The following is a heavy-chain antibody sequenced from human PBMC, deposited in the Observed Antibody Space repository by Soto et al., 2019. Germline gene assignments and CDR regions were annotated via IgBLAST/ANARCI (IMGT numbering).Heavy chain of an antibody. CDR1: GGSISSYY. J-gene: IGHJ5*02. V-gene: IGHV4-59*01. CDR3: ARDRSNEENWFDP. Sequence: QVQLQESGPGLVKPSETLSLTCTVSGGSISSYYWSWIRQPPGKGLEWIGYIYYSGSTNYNPSLKSRVTISVDTSKNQCSLKLSSVTAADTAVYYCARDRSNEENWFDPWGQGTLVTVSS. CDR2: IYYSGST.